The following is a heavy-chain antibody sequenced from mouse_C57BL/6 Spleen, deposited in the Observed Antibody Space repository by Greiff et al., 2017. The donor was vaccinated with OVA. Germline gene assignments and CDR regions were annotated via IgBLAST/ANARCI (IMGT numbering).Heavy chain of an antibody. CDR1: GYSITSGYY. CDR2: ISYDGSN. V-gene: IGHV3-6*01. J-gene: IGHJ1*03. D-gene: IGHD1-1*01. CDR3: ANYYGSSNWYFDV. Sequence: EVQLQQSGPGLVKPSQSLSLTCSVTGYSITSGYYWNWIRQFPGNKLEWMGYISYDGSNNYNPSLKNRISITRDTSKNQFFLKLNSVTTEDTATYYCANYYGSSNWYFDVWGTGTTVTVSS.